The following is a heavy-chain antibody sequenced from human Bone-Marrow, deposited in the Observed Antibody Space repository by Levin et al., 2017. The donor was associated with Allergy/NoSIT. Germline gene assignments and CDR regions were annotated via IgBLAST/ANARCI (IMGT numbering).Heavy chain of an antibody. CDR3: ARDVANYYDSSGYYDGRWFDP. CDR2: ITTRGDTM. J-gene: IGHJ5*02. D-gene: IGHD3-22*01. V-gene: IGHV3-11*01. CDR1: GFTFSDYY. Sequence: GESLKISCAASGFTFSDYYMSWIRQAPGKGLEWLSYITTRGDTMYYADSVKGRFTIFRDNARNSLYLQMNSLRVEDTAVYYCARDVANYYDSSGYYDGRWFDPWGQGTLVTVSS.